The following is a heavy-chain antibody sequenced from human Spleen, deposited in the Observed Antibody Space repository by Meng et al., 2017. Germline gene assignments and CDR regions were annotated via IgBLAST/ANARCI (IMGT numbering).Heavy chain of an antibody. J-gene: IGHJ3*02. V-gene: IGHV3-23*01. D-gene: IGHD6-19*01. CDR1: GFTFSSYA. Sequence: GESLKISCAASGFTFSSYAMSWVRQAPGKGLEWVSAISGSGGNTYYADSVKGRFTISRDNSQNSLYLQINSLRAEDTAIYYCARERYSSGWDAFDIWGQGTLVTVSS. CDR3: ARERYSSGWDAFDI. CDR2: ISGSGGNT.